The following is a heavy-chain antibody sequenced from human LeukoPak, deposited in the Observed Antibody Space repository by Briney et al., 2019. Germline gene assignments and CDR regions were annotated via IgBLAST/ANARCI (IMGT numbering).Heavy chain of an antibody. V-gene: IGHV4-34*01. CDR1: GGSFSGYY. J-gene: IGHJ6*03. Sequence: SETLSLTCAVYGGSFSGYYWTWIRQTPEKGLEWIGEMNPSGSTNYNPSLKSRVTISVDTSMNQFSLELSSVTAADTAVYYCARGRQDVTMIVVVMTAVSYYLDVWGKGTTVTVS. CDR3: ARGRQDVTMIVVVMTAVSYYLDV. CDR2: MNPSGST. D-gene: IGHD3-22*01.